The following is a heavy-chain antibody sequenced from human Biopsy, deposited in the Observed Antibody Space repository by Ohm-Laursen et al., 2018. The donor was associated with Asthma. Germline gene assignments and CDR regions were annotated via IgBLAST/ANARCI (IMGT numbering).Heavy chain of an antibody. J-gene: IGHJ6*02. V-gene: IGHV1-69*13. CDR3: ARCQVGYSSGWSLLLKKIYYSGMDV. D-gene: IGHD6-19*01. CDR2: IMTVFGTT. CDR1: GGTFSNFA. Sequence: GASVKVSCKAPGGTFSNFAISWVRQAPGQGLEWLGGIMTVFGTTTYAQKFQGRVTITADESTSTAYMEVTSLRSEDTAIYYCARCQVGYSSGWSLLLKKIYYSGMDVWGQGTTVTVSS.